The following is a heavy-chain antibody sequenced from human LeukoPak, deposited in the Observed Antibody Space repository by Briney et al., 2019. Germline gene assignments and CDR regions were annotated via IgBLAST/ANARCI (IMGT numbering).Heavy chain of an antibody. J-gene: IGHJ3*02. CDR3: ARLPTYGGNYDAFDI. V-gene: IGHV4-59*08. CDR1: GGSISSYY. D-gene: IGHD4-23*01. CDR2: IYYSGST. Sequence: SETLSLTCTVSGGSISSYYWSWIRQPPGKGLEWIGYIYYSGSTIYNPSLKSRVTISVDTSKNQFSQKLSSVTAADTAVYYCARLPTYGGNYDAFDIWGQGTMVTVSS.